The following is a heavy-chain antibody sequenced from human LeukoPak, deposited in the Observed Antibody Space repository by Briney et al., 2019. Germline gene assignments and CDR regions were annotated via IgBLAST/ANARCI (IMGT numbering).Heavy chain of an antibody. D-gene: IGHD6-13*01. J-gene: IGHJ4*02. V-gene: IGHV1-24*01. Sequence: ASVKVSCKVSGYTLTELSMHWVRQAPGKGLEWMGGFDPEDGETIYAQKFQGRVTITSDKSMSTAYMELSSLRSEDTAVYYCARGEIAAAGTWGQGTLVTVSS. CDR2: FDPEDGET. CDR3: ARGEIAAAGT. CDR1: GYTLTELS.